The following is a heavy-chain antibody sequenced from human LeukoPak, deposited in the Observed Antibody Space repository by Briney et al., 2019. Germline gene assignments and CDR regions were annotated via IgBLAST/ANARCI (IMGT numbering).Heavy chain of an antibody. J-gene: IGHJ4*02. CDR1: GFTFNTFA. Sequence: GGSLRLSCTASGFTFNTFAMNWVRQAPGKGLDWVSTIDNSGDSAFYADSVRGRFFISRDNSKNALYLQMNSLRAEDTATYFCASWPDSRNLGYWGQGTLVTVSS. V-gene: IGHV3-23*01. CDR2: IDNSGDSA. CDR3: ASWPDSRNLGY. D-gene: IGHD4-11*01.